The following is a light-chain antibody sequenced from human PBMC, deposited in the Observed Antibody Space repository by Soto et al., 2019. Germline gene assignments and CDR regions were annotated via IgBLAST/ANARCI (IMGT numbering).Light chain of an antibody. CDR3: QQYHSYSWT. Sequence: DIQMTPSPSTLSASVGDRVTITCRASQSVTYRLAWYQQKPGKAPKVLIYDVSSLESGVPSRFSGSGSGTEFTLTISSLQPDDFATYYCQQYHSYSWTFGQGTKVDIK. V-gene: IGKV1-5*01. CDR2: DVS. CDR1: QSVTYR. J-gene: IGKJ1*01.